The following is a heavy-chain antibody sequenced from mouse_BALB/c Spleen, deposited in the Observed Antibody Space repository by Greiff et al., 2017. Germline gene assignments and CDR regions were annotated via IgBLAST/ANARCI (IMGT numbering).Heavy chain of an antibody. D-gene: IGHD1-1*01. CDR2: ISTYYGDA. CDR1: GYPFTDYA. CDR3: ARDYYGSSLMDY. Sequence: QVQLQQSGAELVRPGVSVKISCKGSGYPFTDYAMHWVKQSHAKSLEWIGVISTYYGDASYNQKFKGKATMTVDKSSSTAYMELARLTSEDSAIYYCARDYYGSSLMDYWGQGTSVTVSS. V-gene: IGHV1S137*01. J-gene: IGHJ4*01.